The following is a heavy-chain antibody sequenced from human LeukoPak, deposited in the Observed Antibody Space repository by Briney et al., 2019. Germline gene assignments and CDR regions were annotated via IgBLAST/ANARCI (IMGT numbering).Heavy chain of an antibody. CDR3: ARDTNWFFDY. Sequence: GGSLRLSCAASGFTFSNYSINWVRQAPGKGLEWVSSISSGSSYIYYADSVEGRFTISRDNAKNSLYLQMNSLRAEDTAVYDCARDTNWFFDYWGQGTLVTVSS. V-gene: IGHV3-21*01. D-gene: IGHD1-1*01. CDR1: GFTFSNYS. J-gene: IGHJ4*02. CDR2: ISSGSSYI.